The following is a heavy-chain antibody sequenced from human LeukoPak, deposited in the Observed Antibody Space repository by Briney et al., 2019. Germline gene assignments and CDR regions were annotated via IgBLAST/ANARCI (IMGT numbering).Heavy chain of an antibody. J-gene: IGHJ4*02. V-gene: IGHV4-61*01. Sequence: PSGTLSLTCTVSGVSVSSGSYYWSWIRQPPGKGLEWIGYIYYSGSTNYNPSLKSRVTISVDTSKNRFSLKVSSVTAADTAVYYCARVEVGYAPFDYWGQGTLVSVSS. CDR2: IYYSGST. CDR3: ARVEVGYAPFDY. D-gene: IGHD1-26*01. CDR1: GVSVSSGSYY.